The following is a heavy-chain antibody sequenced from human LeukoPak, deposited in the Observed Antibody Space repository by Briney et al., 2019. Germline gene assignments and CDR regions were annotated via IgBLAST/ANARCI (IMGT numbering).Heavy chain of an antibody. Sequence: ASVKVSCKASGYTFTSYGISWVRQAPGQGLEWMGWTSAYNGDTNYAQKLQGRVTMTTDTSTSTAYMELRSLRSDDTAVYYCARDRVGIAVAGTPWGAFDIWGQGTMVTVSS. CDR1: GYTFTSYG. D-gene: IGHD6-19*01. J-gene: IGHJ3*02. CDR2: TSAYNGDT. CDR3: ARDRVGIAVAGTPWGAFDI. V-gene: IGHV1-18*01.